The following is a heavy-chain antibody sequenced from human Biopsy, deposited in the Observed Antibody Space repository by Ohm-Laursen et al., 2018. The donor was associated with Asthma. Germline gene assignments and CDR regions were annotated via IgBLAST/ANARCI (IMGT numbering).Heavy chain of an antibody. CDR2: HYPEEGGT. CDR3: ASDFPKDYVRYNFQF. V-gene: IGHV1-24*01. CDR1: GYRLTDLS. Sequence: GASVKVSCKLSGYRLTDLSMHWVRQAPGQGLEWIGGHYPEEGGTVNARRFQGRVTMTEDTSTDPAYMELSSLSSDDTAVYYCASDFPKDYVRYNFQFWGQGTLVTVSS. D-gene: IGHD4-17*01. J-gene: IGHJ4*02.